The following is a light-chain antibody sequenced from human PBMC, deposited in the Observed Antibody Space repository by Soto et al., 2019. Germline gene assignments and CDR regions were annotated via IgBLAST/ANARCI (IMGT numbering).Light chain of an antibody. J-gene: IGKJ5*01. CDR3: QQYKNWPPIT. CDR2: GAS. V-gene: IGKV3-15*01. CDR1: QSVSSN. Sequence: ELVMTQSPATLSVSPGERAKISGRASQSVSSNLAWYQQKPCQAPRLLIYGASTRATGIPARFSGSGSGTEFTPTISSLQSEDFAVYYCQQYKNWPPITFGQGTRLEIK.